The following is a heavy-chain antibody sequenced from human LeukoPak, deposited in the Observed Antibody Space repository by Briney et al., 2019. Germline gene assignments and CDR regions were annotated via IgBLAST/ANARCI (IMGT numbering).Heavy chain of an antibody. CDR1: GFTFSSYA. V-gene: IGHV3-23*01. D-gene: IGHD2-2*01. J-gene: IGHJ4*02. Sequence: PGGSLRLSCAASGFTFSSYAMSWVRQAPGKGLEWVSAISGSGGSTYYADSVKGRFTISRDNSKNTLYLQMNSPRAEDTAVYYCAKDEDIVVVPAASIGYWGQGTLVTVSS. CDR3: AKDEDIVVVPAASIGY. CDR2: ISGSGGST.